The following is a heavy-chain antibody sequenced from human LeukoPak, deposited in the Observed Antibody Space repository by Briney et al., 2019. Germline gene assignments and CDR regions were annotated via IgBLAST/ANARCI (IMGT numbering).Heavy chain of an antibody. CDR1: GFTFSSYS. V-gene: IGHV3-21*01. D-gene: IGHD1-26*01. CDR3: ARDPYSGNYGNDYYYYMDV. J-gene: IGHJ6*03. CDR2: ITSSGTYI. Sequence: GGSLRLSCAASGFTFSSYSMNWVRQAPGKAMDWVSSITSSGTYIFYADSVKGRFTISRDNAKNSLYLQMDSLGPEDTAVYYCARDPYSGNYGNDYYYYMDVWGKGTTVTISS.